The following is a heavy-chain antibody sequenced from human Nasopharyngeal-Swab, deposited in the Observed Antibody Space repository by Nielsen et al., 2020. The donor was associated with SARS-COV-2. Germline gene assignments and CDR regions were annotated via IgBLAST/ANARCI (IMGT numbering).Heavy chain of an antibody. J-gene: IGHJ4*02. CDR2: ISYDGSNK. V-gene: IGHV3-30*18. CDR3: VKHQGSSSDQ. CDR1: GFTFSSYG. Sequence: GESLKISCAASGFTFSSYGMHWVRQAPGTGLEWVALISYDGSNKYYADSVKGRFTISRDNSKNTLYLQMNSLRAEDTAVYYCVKHQGSSSDQWGQGTLVTVSS.